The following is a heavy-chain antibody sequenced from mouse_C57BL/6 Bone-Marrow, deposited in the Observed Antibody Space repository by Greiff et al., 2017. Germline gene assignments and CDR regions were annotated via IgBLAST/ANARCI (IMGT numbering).Heavy chain of an antibody. J-gene: IGHJ2*01. V-gene: IGHV1-55*01. CDR2: IYPGSGST. CDR1: GYTFTSYW. D-gene: IGHD1-1*01. Sequence: QVQLKQPGAELVKPGASVKMSCKASGYTFTSYWITWVKQRPGQGLEWIGDIYPGSGSTNYNEKFKSKATLTVDTSSSTAYMQLSSLTSEDSAVYYCARDYYGSSYVDYWGQGTTLTVSS. CDR3: ARDYYGSSYVDY.